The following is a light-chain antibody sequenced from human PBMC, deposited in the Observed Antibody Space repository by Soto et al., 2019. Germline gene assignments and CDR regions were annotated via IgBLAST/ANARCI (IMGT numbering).Light chain of an antibody. J-gene: IGKJ4*01. CDR1: QXVLYSSNNKNY. Sequence: EIGMTQSPDSLAVSLGERATIHXXSSQXVLYSSNNKNYLAWYQQKPGQPPKXXIYWASTRESGVPDRFSGSGSGTDFTLTISSLQAEDVAVYYCQQYYSTPLTFGGGTKVDIK. CDR3: QQYYSTPLT. V-gene: IGKV4-1*01. CDR2: WAS.